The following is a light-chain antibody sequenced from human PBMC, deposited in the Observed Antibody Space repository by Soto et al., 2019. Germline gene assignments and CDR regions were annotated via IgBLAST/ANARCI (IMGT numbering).Light chain of an antibody. CDR3: ETWDTKGV. J-gene: IGLJ2*01. V-gene: IGLV4-60*03. Sequence: QAVLTQSSSASASLGSSVKLTCTLSSGHSSYIIAWHQQQPGKAPRYLMKLEGSGSYNKGSGVPDRFSGSSSGADRYLTISNRQSEDEADYYCETWDTKGVFGGGTKVTVL. CDR2: LEGSGSY. CDR1: SGHSSYI.